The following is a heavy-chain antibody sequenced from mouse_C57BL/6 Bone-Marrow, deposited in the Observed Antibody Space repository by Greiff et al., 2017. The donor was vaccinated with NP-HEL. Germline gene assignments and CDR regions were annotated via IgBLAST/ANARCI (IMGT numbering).Heavy chain of an antibody. CDR3: KGFLFYYGSSENAMDY. CDR1: GYTFTSYW. CDR2: IYPGHSDT. Sequence: VQLQQSGTVLARPGASVKMSCKTSGYTFTSYWMHWVKQRPGQGLEWIGAIYPGHSDTSYNQKFKGKAKLTAVTSASTAYMELSSLTNEDSAVYYCKGFLFYYGSSENAMDYWGQGTSVTVSS. V-gene: IGHV1-5*01. J-gene: IGHJ4*01. D-gene: IGHD1-1*01.